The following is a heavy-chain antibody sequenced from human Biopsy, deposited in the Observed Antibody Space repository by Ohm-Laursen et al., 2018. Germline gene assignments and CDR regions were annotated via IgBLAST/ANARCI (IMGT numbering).Heavy chain of an antibody. V-gene: IGHV4-59*02. CDR2: IYYSVMT. D-gene: IGHD4-11*01. J-gene: IGHJ6*02. CDR3: ARDSGILNYGNFKYYHYYGMDV. Sequence: TLSLTCTVSGDSATKYYWSWIRQPPGKGLEWIGHIYYSVMTNYNPSLQGRVSISVDTSRNQVSLTLSSVTAADTAVYYCARDSGILNYGNFKYYHYYGMDVWGQGTKVTVSS. CDR1: GDSATKYY.